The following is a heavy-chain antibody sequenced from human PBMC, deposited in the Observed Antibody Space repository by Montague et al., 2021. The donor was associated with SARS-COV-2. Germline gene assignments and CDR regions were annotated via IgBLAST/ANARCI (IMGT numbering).Heavy chain of an antibody. V-gene: IGHV3-23*03. CDR3: AKDLGHYYDSSGYYYAGYFDY. J-gene: IGHJ4*02. CDR1: GFTFSSYA. Sequence: SLRLSCAASGFTFSSYAMSWVRQAPGKGLEWVSVIYSGGSSTYYADSVKGRFTISRDNSKNMLYLQMNSLRAEDTAVYYCAKDLGHYYDSSGYYYAGYFDYWGQGTLVTVSS. CDR2: IYSGGSST. D-gene: IGHD3-22*01.